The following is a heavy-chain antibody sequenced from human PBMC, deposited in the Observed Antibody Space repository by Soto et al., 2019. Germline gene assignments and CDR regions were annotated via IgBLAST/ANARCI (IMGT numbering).Heavy chain of an antibody. D-gene: IGHD2-15*01. CDR1: GFTFTSSA. J-gene: IGHJ3*02. CDR2: IVVGSGNT. CDR3: AADRYWRGGSCGLDAFGI. Sequence: ASVKVSCKASGFTFTSSAVQWVRQARGQRLEWIGWIVVGSGNTNYAQKFQERVTITRDMSTSTAYMELSSLRSEDTAVYYCAADRYWRGGSCGLDAFGIWGQGTMVTVSS. V-gene: IGHV1-58*01.